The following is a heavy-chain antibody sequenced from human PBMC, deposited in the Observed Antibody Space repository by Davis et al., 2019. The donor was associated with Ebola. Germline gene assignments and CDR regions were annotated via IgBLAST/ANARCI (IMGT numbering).Heavy chain of an antibody. CDR2: ISSSSSTI. V-gene: IGHV3-48*02. CDR3: ARPLDMATLMDYYYGMDV. D-gene: IGHD5-24*01. J-gene: IGHJ6*02. Sequence: PGGSLRLSCAASGFTFSSYSMNWVRQAPGKGLEWVSYISSSSSTIYYADSVKGRFTISRDNAKNSLYLQLNSLRDEDTAVYYCARPLDMATLMDYYYGMDVWGQGTTVTVSS. CDR1: GFTFSSYS.